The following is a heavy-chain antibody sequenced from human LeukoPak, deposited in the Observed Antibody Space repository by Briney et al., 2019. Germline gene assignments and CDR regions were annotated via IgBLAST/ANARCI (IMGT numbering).Heavy chain of an antibody. CDR1: GGSISSSY. J-gene: IGHJ4*02. CDR3: ARGTHSGSYDY. D-gene: IGHD1-26*01. V-gene: IGHV4-59*12. CDR2: IYYSGST. Sequence: SETLSFTCTLSGGSISSSYWSWIRQPPGKGLEWIWYIYYSGSTNYNPSLKSRVIILVEKSKHQFSLKLSSVTAADTAVYYCARGTHSGSYDYWGQGTLVTVSS.